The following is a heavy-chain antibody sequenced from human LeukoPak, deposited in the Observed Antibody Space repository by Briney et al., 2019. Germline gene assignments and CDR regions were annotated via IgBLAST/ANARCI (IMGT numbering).Heavy chain of an antibody. CDR1: GGSISSSNW. D-gene: IGHD6-19*01. CDR3: ARARIAVAGNAFDI. Sequence: PSETLSLTCAVSGGSISSSNWWSWVRQPPRKGLEWIGEIYHSGSTSYNPSLKSRVTISVDKSKNQFSLKLSSVTAADTAVYYCARARIAVAGNAFDIWGQGTMVTVSS. V-gene: IGHV4-4*02. CDR2: IYHSGST. J-gene: IGHJ3*02.